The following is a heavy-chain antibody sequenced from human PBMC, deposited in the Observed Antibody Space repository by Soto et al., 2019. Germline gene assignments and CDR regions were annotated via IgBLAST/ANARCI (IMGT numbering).Heavy chain of an antibody. CDR3: LPRWSS. J-gene: IGHJ4*02. Sequence: EVQLVESGGGLVKPGGSLRLSCVGSGFTFSKAYMTWVRQAPGKGLEWVGRIKSKTDGGTIDYAAPVKGRFTISRDDSKTTLFLQMNSLKIEDTAVYYFLPRWSSWGQGSLVTVSS. D-gene: IGHD3-10*01. CDR1: GFTFSKAY. V-gene: IGHV3-15*01. CDR2: IKSKTDGGTI.